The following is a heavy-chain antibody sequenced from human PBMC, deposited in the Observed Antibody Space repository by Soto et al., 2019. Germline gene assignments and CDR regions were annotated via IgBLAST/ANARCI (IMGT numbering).Heavy chain of an antibody. D-gene: IGHD6-13*01. CDR1: GGTFSNHA. J-gene: IGHJ3*02. CDR3: AREVAADGTFREDVFDI. Sequence: SVKVSCKALGGTFSNHAINWVRQAPGQGLEWMGRIIPIFTTTNYALKFQGRVTMTADESTITAYMELSSLKHDDTAVYYCAREVAADGTFREDVFDIWGQGTLVTGSS. CDR2: IIPIFTTT. V-gene: IGHV1-69*13.